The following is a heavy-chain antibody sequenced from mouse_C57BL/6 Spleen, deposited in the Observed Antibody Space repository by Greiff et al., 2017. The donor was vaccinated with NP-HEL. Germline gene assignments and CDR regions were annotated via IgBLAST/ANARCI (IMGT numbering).Heavy chain of an antibody. D-gene: IGHD2-10*01. V-gene: IGHV5-9*01. CDR3: ARHLPPYTTGYFDV. Sequence: DVKLVESGGGLVKPGGSLKLSCAASGFTFSSYTMSWVRQTPEKRLEWVATISGGGGNTYYPDSVKGRFTISRDNAKNTLYLQMSSLRSEDTALYYCARHLPPYTTGYFDVWGTGTTVTVAS. J-gene: IGHJ1*03. CDR2: ISGGGGNT. CDR1: GFTFSSYT.